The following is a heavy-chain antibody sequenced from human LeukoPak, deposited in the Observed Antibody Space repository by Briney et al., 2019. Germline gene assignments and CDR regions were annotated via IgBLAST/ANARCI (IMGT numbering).Heavy chain of an antibody. CDR3: ARSGITVAGPYYYYAMDV. J-gene: IGHJ6*02. CDR1: GFTFSSYA. V-gene: IGHV3-23*01. Sequence: GGSLRLSCAASGFTFSSYAMSWVRQAPGKGLEWVSAISGSGGSTYYADSVKGRFTISRDNSKNTLYLQMNSLRAEDTAVYCCARSGITVAGPYYYYAMDVWGQGTTVTVSS. D-gene: IGHD6-19*01. CDR2: ISGSGGST.